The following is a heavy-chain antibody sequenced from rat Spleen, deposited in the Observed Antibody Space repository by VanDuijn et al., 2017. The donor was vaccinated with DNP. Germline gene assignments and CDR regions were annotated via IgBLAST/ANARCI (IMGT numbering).Heavy chain of an antibody. Sequence: EVQLVESGGGPVQPGRSLKLSCVASGFIFSNYWMTWIRQAPKKGLEWVASITNTGGSTYYPDSVKGRFTISRDNAKSTLYLQMNSLRSEDTATYYCAGRPPPTRGPFDYWGQGVMVTVSS. CDR1: GFIFSNYW. CDR2: ITNTGGST. J-gene: IGHJ2*01. CDR3: AGRPPPTRGPFDY. D-gene: IGHD1-4*01. V-gene: IGHV5-31*01.